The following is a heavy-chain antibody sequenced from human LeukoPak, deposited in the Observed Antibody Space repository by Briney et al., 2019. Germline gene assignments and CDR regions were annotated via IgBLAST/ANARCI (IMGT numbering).Heavy chain of an antibody. J-gene: IGHJ4*02. CDR2: IYSGGST. CDR3: ARGPAGYN. Sequence: PGGSLRLSCAASGFTVSSNHMSWVRQAPGKGLEWVSVIYSGGSTDYADSVKGRFTISRENSKNTLYLQMNSLRAEDTAVYHCARGPAGYNWGQGTLVTVSS. V-gene: IGHV3-53*01. D-gene: IGHD1-1*01. CDR1: GFTVSSNH.